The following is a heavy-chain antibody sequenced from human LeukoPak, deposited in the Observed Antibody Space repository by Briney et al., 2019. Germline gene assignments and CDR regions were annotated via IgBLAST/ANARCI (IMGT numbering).Heavy chain of an antibody. D-gene: IGHD6-19*01. J-gene: IGHJ6*04. CDR1: GFTFSSYW. Sequence: GGSLRLSCAASGFTFSSYWMHWVRQAPGKGLVWVSRINSDGSSTSYADSVKGRFTISRDNAKNTLYLQMNSLRAEDTAVYYCAREIAVAGTSNYYYYYGMDVWGKGTTVIVSS. CDR3: AREIAVAGTSNYYYYYGMDV. V-gene: IGHV3-74*01. CDR2: INSDGSST.